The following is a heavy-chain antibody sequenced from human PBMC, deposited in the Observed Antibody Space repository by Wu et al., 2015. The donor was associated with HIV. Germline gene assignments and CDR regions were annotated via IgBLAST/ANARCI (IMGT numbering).Heavy chain of an antibody. CDR2: TNPNSGGT. CDR3: ARFPNYYGSGSYYNVGRDY. D-gene: IGHD3-10*01. J-gene: IGHJ4*02. V-gene: IGHV1-2*02. Sequence: QVQLVQSGAEVKKPGASVKVSCKASGYTFTGYYMHWVRQAPGQGLEWMGWTNPNSGGTNYAQKFQGRVTMTRDTSISTAYMELGRLRSDDTAVYYCARFPNYYGSGSYYNVGRDYWGQGTLVTVSS. CDR1: GYTFTGYY.